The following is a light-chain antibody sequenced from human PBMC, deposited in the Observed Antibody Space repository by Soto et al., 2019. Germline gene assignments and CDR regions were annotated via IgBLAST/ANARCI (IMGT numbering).Light chain of an antibody. CDR3: CSYTSSSTYV. V-gene: IGLV2-14*01. J-gene: IGLJ1*01. CDR1: GSDVGGYNY. Sequence: QSALTQPASGAGSPGQSITISCTGTGSDVGGYNYVSWYQQYPGKAPKLMIYDVSNRPSGVSNRFSGSKSGNTAALIIFGLQAEDEADYYCCSYTSSSTYVFGTGTKVTVL. CDR2: DVS.